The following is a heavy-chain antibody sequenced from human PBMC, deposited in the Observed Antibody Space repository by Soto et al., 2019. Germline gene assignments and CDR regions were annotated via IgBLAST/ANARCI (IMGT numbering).Heavy chain of an antibody. CDR1: GGTFNNYA. V-gene: IGHV1-69*01. J-gene: IGHJ6*02. Sequence: QVLLVQSGPEVKKHGSSVKVSCKASGGTFNNYAINWVRQAPGKGLEWMGGIIPTFGTGNHAQKFQGRVTITADESTTTTYMELHSLRSEDTAIYYCASFDGTLVRGGRSSPYEMDVWGQGTTVIVSS. CDR2: IIPTFGTG. CDR3: ASFDGTLVRGGRSSPYEMDV. D-gene: IGHD3-10*01.